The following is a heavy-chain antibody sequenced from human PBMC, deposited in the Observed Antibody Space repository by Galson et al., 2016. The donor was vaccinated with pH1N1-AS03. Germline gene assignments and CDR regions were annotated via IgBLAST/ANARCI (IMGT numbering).Heavy chain of an antibody. V-gene: IGHV4-39*01. D-gene: IGHD4-17*01. CDR3: ARRVYGDYVNWFDP. Sequence: SETLSLTCTVSGGSISSSSYYWGWIRQPPGKGLEWIGSIYYSGSTYYNPSLKSRVTISVDTSKNQFSLKLSTVTAADTAVYYCARRVYGDYVNWFDPWGQETLVTVSS. CDR2: IYYSGST. CDR1: GGSISSSSYY. J-gene: IGHJ5*02.